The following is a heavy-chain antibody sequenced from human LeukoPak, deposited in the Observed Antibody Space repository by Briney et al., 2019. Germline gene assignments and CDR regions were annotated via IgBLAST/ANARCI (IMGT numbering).Heavy chain of an antibody. CDR1: GFTFSSYG. Sequence: PGRSLRLSCAASGFTFSSYGMHWVRQAPGKGLEWVAVISYDGSNKYYADSVKGRFTISRDNSKNTLYLQMNSLRAEDTAVYYCAKDPDKLLWFGESPGLSGWFDPWGQGTLVTVSS. CDR3: AKDPDKLLWFGESPGLSGWFDP. D-gene: IGHD3-10*01. V-gene: IGHV3-30*18. CDR2: ISYDGSNK. J-gene: IGHJ5*02.